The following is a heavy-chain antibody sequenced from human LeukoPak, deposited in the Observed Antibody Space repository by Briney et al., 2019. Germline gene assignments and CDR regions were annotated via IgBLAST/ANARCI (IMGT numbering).Heavy chain of an antibody. Sequence: GGSLRLSCAASGFTFDDYAMHWVRQAPGKGLEWVSGISWNSGSIGYADSVKGRLTISRDNAKNSLYLQVNSLRAEDMTVYYCVRDSGAYWEQLLRYSDWLLVRFDYWGQGTLVTVSS. CDR3: VRDSGAYWEQLLRYSDWLLVRFDY. D-gene: IGHD3-9*01. J-gene: IGHJ4*02. V-gene: IGHV3-9*03. CDR2: ISWNSGSI. CDR1: GFTFDDYA.